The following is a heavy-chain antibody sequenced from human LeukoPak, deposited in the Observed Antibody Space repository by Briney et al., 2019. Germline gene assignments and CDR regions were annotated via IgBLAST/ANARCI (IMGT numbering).Heavy chain of an antibody. Sequence: PSETLSLTCSVSGDSISSGSYYWSWIRQPAGKGLEWIGRIYTTGSTNYNPSLKSRVTISVDTSENQFSLRPSSVTAADTAVYYCARGSLGREVSAFFKNWGQGILVTVSS. CDR1: GDSISSGSYY. CDR2: IYTTGST. CDR3: ARGSLGREVSAFFKN. V-gene: IGHV4-61*02. J-gene: IGHJ4*02. D-gene: IGHD5/OR15-5a*01.